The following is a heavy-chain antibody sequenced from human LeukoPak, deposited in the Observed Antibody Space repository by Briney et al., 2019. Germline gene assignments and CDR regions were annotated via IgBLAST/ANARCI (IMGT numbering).Heavy chain of an antibody. V-gene: IGHV3-9*01. J-gene: IGHJ4*02. CDR2: ISWNSGSI. CDR3: GKDITRRIVPAAEFEY. D-gene: IGHD2-2*01. Sequence: WVSGISWNSGSIGYADSVKGRFTISRDNAKNSLYLKMESLRAEDTALYYCGKDITRRIVPAAEFEYWGVGTLV.